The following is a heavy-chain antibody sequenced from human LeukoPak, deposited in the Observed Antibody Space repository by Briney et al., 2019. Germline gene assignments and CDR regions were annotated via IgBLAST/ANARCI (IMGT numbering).Heavy chain of an antibody. CDR3: ARVQGVEWLVAYYYYYYMDV. CDR2: IFYSGST. Sequence: SETLSLTCTVSGGSISTSNYYWGWIRQPPGKGLEWIGNIFYSGSTYYSPSLKSRATISVDTSKNQFSLKLSSVTAADTAVYYCARVQGVEWLVAYYYYYYMDVWGKGTTVTVSS. CDR1: GGSISTSNYY. J-gene: IGHJ6*03. D-gene: IGHD6-19*01. V-gene: IGHV4-39*07.